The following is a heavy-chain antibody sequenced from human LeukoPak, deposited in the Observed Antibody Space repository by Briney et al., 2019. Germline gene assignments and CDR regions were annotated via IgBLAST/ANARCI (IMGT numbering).Heavy chain of an antibody. Sequence: ASVKVSCKASGYTFTDYYLHWVRQAPGHGLECMGWINPNSGGTNSAQKFQGTVTMTRDTSITTAYMELNRLRSDDTAVYYCARAYTSPNGPYWGQGILVTVSS. CDR1: GYTFTDYY. D-gene: IGHD3-16*01. V-gene: IGHV1-2*02. CDR2: INPNSGGT. CDR3: ARAYTSPNGPY. J-gene: IGHJ4*02.